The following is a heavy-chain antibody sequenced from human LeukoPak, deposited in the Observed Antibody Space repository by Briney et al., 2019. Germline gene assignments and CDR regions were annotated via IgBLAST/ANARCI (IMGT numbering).Heavy chain of an antibody. D-gene: IGHD3-3*01. CDR3: ARGPDNDFWSGYSY. V-gene: IGHV4-30-4*01. J-gene: IGHJ4*02. CDR1: GGSVSSGDYY. Sequence: PSETLSLTCTVSGGSVSSGDYYWSWIRQHPGKGLEWIGYIYYTGTTYYNPSLKSRLTISLDTSKNQFSLKLTSVTAADTAVYYCARGPDNDFWSGYSYWGQGTLVTVSS. CDR2: IYYTGTT.